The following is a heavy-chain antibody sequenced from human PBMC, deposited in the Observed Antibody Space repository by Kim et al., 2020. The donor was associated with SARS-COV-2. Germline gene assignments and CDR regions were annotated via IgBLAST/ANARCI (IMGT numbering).Heavy chain of an antibody. CDR2: GNT. J-gene: IGHJ5*02. Sequence: GNTNYAQKLQDRVTMTTDTTTSTAYMELRSLRSDDTAVYYCAREDIAGFDPWGQGTLVTVSS. D-gene: IGHD2-15*01. V-gene: IGHV1-18*01. CDR3: AREDIAGFDP.